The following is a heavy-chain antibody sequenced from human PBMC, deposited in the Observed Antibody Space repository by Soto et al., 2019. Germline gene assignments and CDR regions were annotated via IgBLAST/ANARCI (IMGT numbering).Heavy chain of an antibody. J-gene: IGHJ4*02. Sequence: GGSLRLSCAASGFTFSSYAMNWVRQAPGKGLEWVSAIGGSGGSTYYAEIVKGRFTISRDNSKNTLYLQMNSLRAEDTAIYYCARVYSSLSSYDYWGQGTLVTVSS. V-gene: IGHV3-23*01. D-gene: IGHD5-18*01. CDR1: GFTFSSYA. CDR3: ARVYSSLSSYDY. CDR2: IGGSGGST.